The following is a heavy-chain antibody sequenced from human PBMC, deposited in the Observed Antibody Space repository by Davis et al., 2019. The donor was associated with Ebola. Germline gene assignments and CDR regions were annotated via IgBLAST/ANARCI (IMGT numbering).Heavy chain of an antibody. CDR2: INSDATTT. J-gene: IGHJ3*01. D-gene: IGHD1-26*01. V-gene: IGHV3-74*01. Sequence: GESLKISCAASGFAFASYSMNWVRQAPGKGLVWVSRINSDATTTNYADSVKGRFTISRDNAKNTLYLQMDSLRAEDTAVYYCTRVKSGSSGAFDLWGQGTMVTVSS. CDR1: GFAFASYS. CDR3: TRVKSGSSGAFDL.